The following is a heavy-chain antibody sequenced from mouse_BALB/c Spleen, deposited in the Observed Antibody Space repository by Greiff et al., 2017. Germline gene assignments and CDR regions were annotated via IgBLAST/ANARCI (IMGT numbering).Heavy chain of an antibody. Sequence: EVKLVESGGGLVKPGGSLKLSCAASGFAFSSYDLSWVRQTPEKRLEWVAYISSGGGSTYYPDTVKGRFTISRDNAKNTLYLQMSSLKSEDTAMYYCARPYDYDSWFAYWGQGTLVTVSA. CDR3: ARPYDYDSWFAY. CDR1: GFAFSSYD. CDR2: ISSGGGST. J-gene: IGHJ3*01. V-gene: IGHV5-12-1*01. D-gene: IGHD2-4*01.